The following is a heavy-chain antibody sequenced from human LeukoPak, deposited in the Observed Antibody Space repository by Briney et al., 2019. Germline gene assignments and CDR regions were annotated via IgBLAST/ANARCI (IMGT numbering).Heavy chain of an antibody. J-gene: IGHJ5*02. V-gene: IGHV2-5*02. CDR1: GFSLSTSGVG. CDR2: IYWDDDK. CDR3: AHSHLLLWFGTNWFDP. Sequence: ESGPTLVKPTQTLTLTCTFSGFSLSTSGVGVGWIRQPPGKALEWLALIYWDDDKRYSPSLKSRLTITKDTSKNQVVLTMTNMDPVDTATYYCAHSHLLLWFGTNWFDPRGQGTLVTVSS. D-gene: IGHD3-10*01.